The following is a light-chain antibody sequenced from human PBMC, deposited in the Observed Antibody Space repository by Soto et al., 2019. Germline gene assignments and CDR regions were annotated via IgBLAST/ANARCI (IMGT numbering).Light chain of an antibody. CDR2: AAS. Sequence: DIQMTQSPSALSATVGDRVTTTCRASQSISSWLAWYQQKPGKAPKLLIYAASSLQSGVPSRFSGSGSGTEFTLTISSLQPDDFATYSCQKYNSYPWTFGQGSKADI. CDR1: QSISSW. CDR3: QKYNSYPWT. J-gene: IGKJ1*01. V-gene: IGKV1-5*01.